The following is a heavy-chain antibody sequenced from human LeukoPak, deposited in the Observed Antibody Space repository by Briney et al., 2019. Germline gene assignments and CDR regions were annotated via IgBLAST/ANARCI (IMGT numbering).Heavy chain of an antibody. D-gene: IGHD3-22*01. CDR1: GFTFSSYE. V-gene: IGHV3-48*03. CDR2: ISSSGSTI. J-gene: IGHJ4*02. Sequence: GGSLRLSCAASGFTFSSYEMNWVRQAPGKGLEWVSYISSSGSTIYYADSVKGRFTISRDNAKNSLYLQMNSLRAEDTAVYFCARGMTYYYDCRGLDYWGQGALVTVSS. CDR3: ARGMTYYYDCRGLDY.